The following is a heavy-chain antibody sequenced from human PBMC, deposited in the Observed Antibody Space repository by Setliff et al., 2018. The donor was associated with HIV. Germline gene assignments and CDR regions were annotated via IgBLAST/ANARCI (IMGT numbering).Heavy chain of an antibody. V-gene: IGHV4-34*01. CDR3: ARDPAVASREVAFDI. Sequence: SETLSLTCTVSGGSMSSYYWSWIRQPPGMGLEWIGEINQSENTNYNPSLKSRATISVDTSKNQFSLKLNSVTVADTAVYYCARDPAVASREVAFDIWGQGTMVTVSS. CDR2: INQSENT. D-gene: IGHD2-21*01. J-gene: IGHJ3*02. CDR1: GGSMSSYY.